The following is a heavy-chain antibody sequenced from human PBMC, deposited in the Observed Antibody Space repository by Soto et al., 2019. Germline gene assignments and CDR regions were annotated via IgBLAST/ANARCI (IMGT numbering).Heavy chain of an antibody. J-gene: IGHJ6*03. D-gene: IGHD3-10*01. CDR3: AHVPGSGQLLYSYYYYMDV. V-gene: IGHV2-5*02. CDR2: IYWDDDK. CDR1: GFSLTTRGVG. Sequence: QITLKESGPTLVKPTQTLTLTCTFSGFSLTTRGVGVGWIRQPPGKALEWLALIYWDDDKRYSPSLKSRLTITQEHSKKPVVLTLTNMDPVDTATYYCAHVPGSGQLLYSYYYYMDVWGKGATVAVS.